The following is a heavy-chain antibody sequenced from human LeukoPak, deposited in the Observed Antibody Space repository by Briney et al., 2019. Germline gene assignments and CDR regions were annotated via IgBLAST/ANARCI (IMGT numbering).Heavy chain of an antibody. Sequence: SETLSLTCAVYGGSFSGYYWGWIRQPPGKGLEWIGSIYYIENTYYNPSLKSRVTISVDTSKNQFSLKLSSVTAADTAVYYCARHRIALWLPFDYWGQGTLVTVSS. V-gene: IGHV4-39*01. CDR3: ARHRIALWLPFDY. J-gene: IGHJ4*02. D-gene: IGHD5-18*01. CDR2: IYYIENT. CDR1: GGSFSGYY.